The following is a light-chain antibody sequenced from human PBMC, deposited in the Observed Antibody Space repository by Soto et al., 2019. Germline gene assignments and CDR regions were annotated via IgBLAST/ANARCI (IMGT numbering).Light chain of an antibody. Sequence: EIVLTQSPGTLSLSPGERGTLSWGASQSVSSKLAWYQQKPGQAPRLLIYGASTRATGIPARFSGIGSGTEFTLTISSMQSEDFAVYYCQQYNNWPPMTFGPGTKVDIK. CDR3: QQYNNWPPMT. J-gene: IGKJ3*01. CDR2: GAS. CDR1: QSVSSK. V-gene: IGKV3-15*01.